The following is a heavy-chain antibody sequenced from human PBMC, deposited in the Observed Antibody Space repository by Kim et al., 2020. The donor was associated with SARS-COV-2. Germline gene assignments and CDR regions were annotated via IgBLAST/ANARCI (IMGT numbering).Heavy chain of an antibody. Sequence: SETLSLTCTVSGGSISSGGYYWSWIRQHPGKGLEWIGYIYYSGSTYYNPSLKSRVTISVDTSKNQFSLKLSSVTAADTAVYYCARGGQQLEGWFDPWGQGTLVTVSS. CDR3: ARGGQQLEGWFDP. V-gene: IGHV4-31*03. CDR2: IYYSGST. CDR1: GGSISSGGYY. D-gene: IGHD6-13*01. J-gene: IGHJ5*02.